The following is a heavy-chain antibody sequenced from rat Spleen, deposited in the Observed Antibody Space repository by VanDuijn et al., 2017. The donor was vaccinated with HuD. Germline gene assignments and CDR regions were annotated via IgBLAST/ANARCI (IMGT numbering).Heavy chain of an antibody. CDR3: ARSRGYSSPDY. CDR2: ISSGGNT. V-gene: IGHV2-6*01. J-gene: IGHJ2*01. Sequence: QVQLKESGPGLVQPSQTLSLTCTVAGFSLTSYNVHWVRQPPGKGREWIAAISSGGNTYYNSALKSRLSISRDTSKSQFFLKMNSLQTEDTAMYFCARSRGYSSPDYWGQGVMVTVSS. D-gene: IGHD1-2*01. CDR1: GFSLTSYN.